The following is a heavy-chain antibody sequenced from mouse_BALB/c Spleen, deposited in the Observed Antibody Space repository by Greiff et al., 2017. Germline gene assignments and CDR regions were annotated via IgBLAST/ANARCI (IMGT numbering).Heavy chain of an antibody. D-gene: IGHD2-4*01. Sequence: EVKLMESGGGLVQPGGSMKLSCVASGFTFSNYWMNWVRQSPEKGLEWVAEIRLKSNNYATHYAESVKGRFTISRDDSKSSVYLQMNNLRAEDTGIYYCTRRGGLRRAMDYWGQGTSVTVSS. V-gene: IGHV6-6*02. CDR2: IRLKSNNYAT. CDR1: GFTFSNYW. J-gene: IGHJ4*01. CDR3: TRRGGLRRAMDY.